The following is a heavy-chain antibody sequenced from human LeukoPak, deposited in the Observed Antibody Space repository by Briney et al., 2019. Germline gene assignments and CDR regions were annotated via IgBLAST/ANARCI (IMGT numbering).Heavy chain of an antibody. CDR1: GFTFSTYA. CDR2: IRYDGGNK. Sequence: PGGSLRLSCAASGFTFSTYAMHWVRQAPGKGLEWAAFIRYDGGNKYYADSVKGRFTISRDNSKNTLYLQMNSLRPEDTAVYYFATEGSEDAFDIWGQGTMVTVSS. J-gene: IGHJ3*02. CDR3: ATEGSEDAFDI. D-gene: IGHD3-10*01. V-gene: IGHV3-30*02.